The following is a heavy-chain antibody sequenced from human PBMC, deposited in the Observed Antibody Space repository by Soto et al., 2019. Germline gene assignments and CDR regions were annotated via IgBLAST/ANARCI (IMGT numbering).Heavy chain of an antibody. V-gene: IGHV1-18*01. CDR3: ARDKNHYDSSGYYYVSPDAFDI. D-gene: IGHD3-22*01. Sequence: ASVKVSCKAAGYTFTSYGISWVRQAPGQGLEWMGWISAYNGNTNYAQKLQGRVTMTTDTSTSTAYMELRSLRSDDTAVYYCARDKNHYDSSGYYYVSPDAFDIWG. J-gene: IGHJ3*02. CDR2: ISAYNGNT. CDR1: GYTFTSYG.